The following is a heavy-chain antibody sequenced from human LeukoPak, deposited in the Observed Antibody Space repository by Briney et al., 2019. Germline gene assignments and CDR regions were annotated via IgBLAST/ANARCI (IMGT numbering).Heavy chain of an antibody. CDR2: IYYSGSI. Sequence: SETLSLTCTVSGDPITTSSDYKWTWLRQPPRKGLEWIGYIYYSGSINYNPSLQSRVTISVDTSNNQFSLKLTSVTAADTAVYYCAREYSAFDYWGQGTLVTVSS. D-gene: IGHD5-12*01. J-gene: IGHJ4*02. CDR3: AREYSAFDY. V-gene: IGHV4-61*08. CDR1: GDPITTSSDY.